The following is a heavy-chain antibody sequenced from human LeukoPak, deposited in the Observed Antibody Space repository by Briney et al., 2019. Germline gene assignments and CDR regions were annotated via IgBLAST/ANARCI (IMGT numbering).Heavy chain of an antibody. V-gene: IGHV3-21*01. J-gene: IGHJ4*02. CDR1: GFTFSSYS. D-gene: IGHD5-18*01. CDR2: ISSSSSYI. Sequence: GGSLRLSCAASGFTFSSYSMNWVRQAPGKGLEWDSSISSSSSYIYYADSVKGRFTISRDNAKNSLYLQMNSLRAEDTAVYYCARERSAMVTGFDYWGQGTLVTVSS. CDR3: ARERSAMVTGFDY.